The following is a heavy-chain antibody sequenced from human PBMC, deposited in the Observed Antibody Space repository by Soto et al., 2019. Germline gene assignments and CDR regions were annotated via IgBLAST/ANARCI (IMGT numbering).Heavy chain of an antibody. CDR2: ISGYNGDT. D-gene: IGHD2-8*01. J-gene: IGHJ6*02. CDR3: AKNGQPPYYYYGLDV. V-gene: IGHV1-18*01. CDR1: GYTFTRYG. Sequence: QGQLVQSGAEVKKPGASVKVSCKASGYTFTRYGISWVRQAPGQGLEWMGWISGYNGDTKYAQKFQGRVTMTIDTSTTTAFMEQRNRTSDDTAVYYCAKNGQPPYYYYGLDVWGQGTTFTVSS.